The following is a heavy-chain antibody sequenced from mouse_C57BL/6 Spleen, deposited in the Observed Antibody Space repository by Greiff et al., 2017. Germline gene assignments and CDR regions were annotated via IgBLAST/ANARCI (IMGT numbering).Heavy chain of an antibody. Sequence: EVMLVESGGDLVKPGGSLKLSCAASGFTFSSYGMSWVRQTPDKRLEWVATISSGGSYTYYPDSVKGRFTISRDNAKNTLYLQMSSLKSEDTAMYYCAREVYSKGYFDVWGTGTTVTVSS. D-gene: IGHD2-5*01. J-gene: IGHJ1*03. V-gene: IGHV5-6*01. CDR3: AREVYSKGYFDV. CDR1: GFTFSSYG. CDR2: ISSGGSYT.